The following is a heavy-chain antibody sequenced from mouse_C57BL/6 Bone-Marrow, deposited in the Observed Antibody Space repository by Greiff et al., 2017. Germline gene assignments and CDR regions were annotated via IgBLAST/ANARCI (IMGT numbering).Heavy chain of an antibody. D-gene: IGHD2-5*01. J-gene: IGHJ3*01. V-gene: IGHV1-80*01. CDR3: ARSPAYYSNYWFAY. CDR2: IYPGDGDT. Sequence: QVHVKQSGAELVKPGASVKISCKASGYAFSSYWMNWVKQRPGKGLEWIGQIYPGDGDTNYNGKFKGKATLTADKSSSTAYMQLSSLTSEDSAVYFCARSPAYYSNYWFAYWGQGTLVTVSA. CDR1: GYAFSSYW.